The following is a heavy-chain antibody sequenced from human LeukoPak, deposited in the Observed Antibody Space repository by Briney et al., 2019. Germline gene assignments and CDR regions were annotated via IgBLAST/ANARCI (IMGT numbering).Heavy chain of an antibody. CDR1: GFTFSSYW. Sequence: GGSLRLSCAASGFTFSSYWMSWVRQAPGKGLEWVANIKQDGSEKYYVDSVKGRFTISRDNAKNSLYLQMNSLRAEDTAVYYCAKDQLGIHPIVDYWGQGTLVTVSS. CDR2: IKQDGSEK. V-gene: IGHV3-7*01. D-gene: IGHD7-27*01. J-gene: IGHJ4*02. CDR3: AKDQLGIHPIVDY.